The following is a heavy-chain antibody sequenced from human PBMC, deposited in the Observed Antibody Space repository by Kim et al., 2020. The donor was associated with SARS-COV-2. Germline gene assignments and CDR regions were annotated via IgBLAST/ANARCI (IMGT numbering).Heavy chain of an antibody. V-gene: IGHV3-30*04. Sequence: GGSLRLSYAASGFTFSSYAMHWVRQAPGKGLEWVAVISYDGSNKYYADSVKGRFTISRDNSKNTLYLQMNSLRAEDTAVYYCARDLGLWFGELFVKIPYYYYYGMDVWGQGTTVTVSS. CDR2: ISYDGSNK. CDR3: ARDLGLWFGELFVKIPYYYYYGMDV. CDR1: GFTFSSYA. D-gene: IGHD3-10*01. J-gene: IGHJ6*02.